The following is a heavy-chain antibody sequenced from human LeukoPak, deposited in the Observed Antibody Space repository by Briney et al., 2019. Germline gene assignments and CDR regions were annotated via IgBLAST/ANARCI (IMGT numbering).Heavy chain of an antibody. CDR1: GFTFSSYW. Sequence: GGSLRLSCAASGFTFSSYWMHWVRQAPGKGLVWVSRINTDGNSTSYADSVKGRFTISRDNAKNTLYLQMNSLRAEDTAVHYCVRSGGSYFNYWGQGTLVTVSS. J-gene: IGHJ4*02. V-gene: IGHV3-74*01. CDR3: VRSGGSYFNY. CDR2: INTDGNST. D-gene: IGHD1-26*01.